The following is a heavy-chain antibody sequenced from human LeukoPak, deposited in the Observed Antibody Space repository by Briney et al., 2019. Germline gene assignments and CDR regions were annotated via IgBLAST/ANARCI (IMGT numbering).Heavy chain of an antibody. CDR2: ISAYNGNT. CDR1: GYTFTSYG. Sequence: ASVKVSCKASGYTFTSYGISWVRQAPGQGLEWMGWISAYNGNTNYAQKLQGRVTMTTDTSTSTACMELRSLRSDDTAVYYCARAPPRGYSYGYFGYWGQGTLVTVSS. V-gene: IGHV1-18*01. D-gene: IGHD5-18*01. J-gene: IGHJ4*02. CDR3: ARAPPRGYSYGYFGY.